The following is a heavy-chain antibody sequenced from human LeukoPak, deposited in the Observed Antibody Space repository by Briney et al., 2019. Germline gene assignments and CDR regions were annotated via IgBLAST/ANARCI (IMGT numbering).Heavy chain of an antibody. Sequence: SETLSLTCTVSGGSISSYYWSWIRQPPGKGLEWIGYIYYSGSTNYNPPLKSRVTISVDTSKNQFSLKLRSVTAADTAVYYCARVGSFVGQPNVWGQGTLVTVSS. CDR1: GGSISSYY. J-gene: IGHJ4*02. V-gene: IGHV4-59*01. D-gene: IGHD3-10*01. CDR2: IYYSGST. CDR3: ARVGSFVGQPNV.